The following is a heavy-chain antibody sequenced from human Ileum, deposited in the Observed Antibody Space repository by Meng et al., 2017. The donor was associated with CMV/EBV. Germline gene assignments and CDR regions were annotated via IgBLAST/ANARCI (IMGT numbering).Heavy chain of an antibody. CDR3: TSRVGATPSYYGMDV. CDR2: IRSKTYGGTT. CDR1: GFTVGDNY. V-gene: IGHV3-49*04. D-gene: IGHD1-26*01. J-gene: IGHJ6*02. Sequence: GESLKISCAASGFTVGDNYLSWVRQAPGKGLEWGGFIRSKTYGGTTEYAASVTGRFTISRDDSKNIAYLQMNSLETEDTAVYYCTSRVGATPSYYGMDVWGQGTTVTVSS.